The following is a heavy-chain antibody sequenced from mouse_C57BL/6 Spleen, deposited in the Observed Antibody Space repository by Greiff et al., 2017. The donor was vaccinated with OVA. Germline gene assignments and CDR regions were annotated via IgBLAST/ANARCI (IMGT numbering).Heavy chain of an antibody. J-gene: IGHJ3*01. V-gene: IGHV1-20*01. D-gene: IGHD2-4*01. CDR3: ARDEGLRRGFAY. CDR1: GYSFTGYF. Sequence: VQLQQSGPELVKPGDSVKISCKASGYSFTGYFMNWVMQSHGKSLEWIGRINPYNGDTFYNQKFKGKATLTVDKSSSTAHIELRSLTSEDSAVYYCARDEGLRRGFAYWGQGTLVTVSA. CDR2: INPYNGDT.